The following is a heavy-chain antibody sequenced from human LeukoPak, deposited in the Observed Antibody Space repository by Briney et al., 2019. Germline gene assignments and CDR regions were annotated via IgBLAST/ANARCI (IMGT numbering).Heavy chain of an antibody. CDR3: ARLGGATSPFGY. J-gene: IGHJ4*02. V-gene: IGHV4-59*08. CDR2: IYYTGNT. D-gene: IGHD1-26*01. Sequence: PSETLSLTCTVSGGSISSYYWSWIRQPPGKGLEWIGYIYYTGNTNYNPSLESRVTISVDTSKNQFSLNLSSVTAADTAIYYCARLGGATSPFGYWGQGTLVAVSS. CDR1: GGSISSYY.